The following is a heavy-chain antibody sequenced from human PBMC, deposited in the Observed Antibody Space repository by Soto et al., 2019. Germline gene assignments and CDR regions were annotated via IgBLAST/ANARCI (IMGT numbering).Heavy chain of an antibody. V-gene: IGHV1-58*02. CDR1: GFTFPTST. CDR3: ATFFCLFWSAHNEMYT. Sequence: SVKVSCKASGFTFPTSTIQWVRQARGQRLEWIGWIVVGSGDTKYAQKFQERVIITRDMSTRTAYIELSSLRSEDTAVYYCATFFCLFWSAHNEMYTRGQESTV. D-gene: IGHD3-16*01. J-gene: IGHJ6*02. CDR2: IVVGSGDT.